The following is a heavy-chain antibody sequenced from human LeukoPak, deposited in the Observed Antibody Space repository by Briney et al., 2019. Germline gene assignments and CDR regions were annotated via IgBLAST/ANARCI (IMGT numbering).Heavy chain of an antibody. D-gene: IGHD5-12*01. CDR2: IYHSGSA. CDR1: GGSISTYY. Sequence: SETLSLTCTVSGGSISTYYWSWIRQPPGKGLEWIGYIYHSGSANYNPSLKSRVTISVDTSQNQFYLKLSSVTAADTAVYYCARDGYSGSDALWGQGTLVTVSS. J-gene: IGHJ4*02. CDR3: ARDGYSGSDAL. V-gene: IGHV4-59*01.